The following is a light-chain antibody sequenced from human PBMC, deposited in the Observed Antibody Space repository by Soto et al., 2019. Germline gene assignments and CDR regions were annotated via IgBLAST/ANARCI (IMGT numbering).Light chain of an antibody. CDR2: GAS. J-gene: IGKJ1*01. Sequence: EIVLTQSPGTLSLSPGERATLSCRASQSVSSSYLAWYQQKPGQAPRLLIYGASSRATGIPDRFSGSGSGTDFTLTISRLEPEDFATYYCQQYKSYWTFGQGTRVDLK. CDR1: QSVSSSY. CDR3: QQYKSYWT. V-gene: IGKV3-20*01.